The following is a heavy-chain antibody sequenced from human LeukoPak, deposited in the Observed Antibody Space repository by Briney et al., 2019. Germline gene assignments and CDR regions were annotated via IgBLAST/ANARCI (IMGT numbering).Heavy chain of an antibody. D-gene: IGHD3-22*01. V-gene: IGHV3-21*01. CDR2: ISGSASYI. CDR3: ARDVSRYHYYDSSGFPLM. Sequence: GGSLRLSCAASGFTFSSFSKHWVRQAPGKGLEWVSSISGSASYIYYADSVRGRFTISRDNAKNSLHLQMNSLRAEDTAGYYCARDVSRYHYYDSSGFPLMGGQGTLVTVSS. CDR1: GFTFSSFS. J-gene: IGHJ4*02.